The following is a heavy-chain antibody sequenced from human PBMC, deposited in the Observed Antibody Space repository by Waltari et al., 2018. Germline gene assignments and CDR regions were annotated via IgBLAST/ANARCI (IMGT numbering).Heavy chain of an antibody. D-gene: IGHD1-7*01. CDR1: GFNFSNYF. V-gene: IGHV3-74*01. CDR3: LNYDFDS. J-gene: IGHJ4*02. CDR2: INNDGSML. Sequence: DVQVVESGGGLVRPGGSLRLSCIGSGFNFSNYFIHWVRQAPGEGPVWVARINNDGSMLNYADSVKGRFSISRDNAKSTVYLQMNNLRGEDTALYHCLNYDFDSWGQGTLVTVSS.